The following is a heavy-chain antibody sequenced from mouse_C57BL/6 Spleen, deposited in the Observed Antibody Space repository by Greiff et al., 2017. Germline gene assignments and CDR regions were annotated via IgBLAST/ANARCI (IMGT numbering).Heavy chain of an antibody. Sequence: EVMLVESGGGLVKPGGSLKLSCAASGFTFSSYAMSWVRQTPEKRLEWVATISDGGSYTYYPDNVKGRFTISRDNAKNNLYLQMSHLKSEDTAMYYCARESGNYDGYPQGYFDVWGTGTTVTVSS. CDR2: ISDGGSYT. V-gene: IGHV5-4*01. J-gene: IGHJ1*03. CDR1: GFTFSSYA. CDR3: ARESGNYDGYPQGYFDV. D-gene: IGHD2-3*01.